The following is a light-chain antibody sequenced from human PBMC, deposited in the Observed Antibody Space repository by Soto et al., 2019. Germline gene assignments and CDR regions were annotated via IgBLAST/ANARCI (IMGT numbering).Light chain of an antibody. V-gene: IGLV4-69*01. Sequence: QSVLTQSPSASASLGASVKLTCTLSRGHSSYAIAWHQQQPEKGPRYLMKLNSDGSHNKGDGIPDRFSGSSSGAERYLTISSLQSEDEADYYCQTWGTGIQLFGGGTKVTVL. CDR3: QTWGTGIQL. CDR2: LNSDGSH. CDR1: RGHSSYA. J-gene: IGLJ3*02.